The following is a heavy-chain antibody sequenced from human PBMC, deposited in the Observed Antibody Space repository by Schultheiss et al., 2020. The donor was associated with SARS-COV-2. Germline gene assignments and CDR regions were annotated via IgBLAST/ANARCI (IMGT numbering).Heavy chain of an antibody. D-gene: IGHD6-13*01. CDR2: IIPIFGTA. Sequence: SVKVSCKASGGTFSSYAISWVRQAPGQGLEWMGGIIPIFGTANYAQKFQGRVTITADESTSTAYMELSSLRSEDTAVYYCASLRQIAAAGYFDYWGQGTLVTVSS. CDR3: ASLRQIAAAGYFDY. V-gene: IGHV1-69*13. J-gene: IGHJ4*02. CDR1: GGTFSSYA.